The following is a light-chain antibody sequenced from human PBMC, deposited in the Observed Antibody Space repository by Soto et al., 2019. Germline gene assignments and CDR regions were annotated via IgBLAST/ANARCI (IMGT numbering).Light chain of an antibody. V-gene: IGLV2-14*03. CDR2: DVN. Sequence: QSALTQPASVSGSPGQSITISCAGTSSDVGGYYYVSWYQHHPGKAPKLLIYDVNMRPSGISDRFSGSRSGNTASLAISGLQAEDEADYYCTSYTPSSTVLFGGGTKLTVL. J-gene: IGLJ2*01. CDR3: TSYTPSSTVL. CDR1: SSDVGGYYY.